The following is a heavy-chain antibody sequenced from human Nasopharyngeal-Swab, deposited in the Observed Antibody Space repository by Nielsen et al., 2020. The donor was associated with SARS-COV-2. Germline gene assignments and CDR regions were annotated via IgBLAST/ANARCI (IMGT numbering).Heavy chain of an antibody. V-gene: IGHV4-34*01. CDR1: GGSFSGYY. CDR3: ARHERRWLQLRPEYFQH. CDR2: INHSGST. J-gene: IGHJ1*01. D-gene: IGHD5-24*01. Sequence: SETLSLTCAVYGGSFSGYYWSWIRQPPGKGLEWIGEINHSGSTNYNPSLKSRVTISVDTSKNQFSLKLSSVTAADTAVYYCARHERRWLQLRPEYFQHWGQGTLVTVSS.